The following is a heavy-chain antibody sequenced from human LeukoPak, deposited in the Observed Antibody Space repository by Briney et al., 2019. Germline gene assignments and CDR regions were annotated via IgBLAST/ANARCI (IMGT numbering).Heavy chain of an antibody. J-gene: IGHJ4*02. CDR2: ISYDGSNK. Sequence: PGKSLRLSCAASGFTFSSYGMHWVRRAPGKGLEWVAVISYDGSNKYYADSVKGRFTISRDNSKNTLYLQMNSLRAEDTAVYYCAKGPTGDSPDYFDYWGQGTLVTVSS. D-gene: IGHD2-21*01. CDR3: AKGPTGDSPDYFDY. V-gene: IGHV3-30*18. CDR1: GFTFSSYG.